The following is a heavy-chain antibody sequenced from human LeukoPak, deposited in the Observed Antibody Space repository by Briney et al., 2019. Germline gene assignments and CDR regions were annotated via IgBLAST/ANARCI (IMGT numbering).Heavy chain of an antibody. D-gene: IGHD3-10*01. CDR2: VFHRGTT. CDR1: GYSINSAFY. CDR3: ARDGYYGSGSPGWFGP. Sequence: SETLSLTCTVSGYSINSAFYWGWIRVPPGKGLEWIGSVFHRGTTYYNSSLKSRVNISIDTSKNQFSLKLNSLTAEDTAMYYCARDGYYGSGSPGWFGPWGPGTLVIVSA. J-gene: IGHJ5*02. V-gene: IGHV4-38-2*02.